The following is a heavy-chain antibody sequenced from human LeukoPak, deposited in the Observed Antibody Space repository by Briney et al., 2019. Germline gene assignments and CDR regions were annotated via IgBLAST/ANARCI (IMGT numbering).Heavy chain of an antibody. CDR1: GFTLSSYW. D-gene: IGHD4-17*01. CDR2: IKQDGSEK. CDR3: ARAVTTDY. Sequence: GGSLRLSCAASGFTLSSYWMSWVRQVPGKGLEWVANIKQDGSEKHYVDSVEDRFTISRDNAKNSLYLQMSSLRAEDTAVYYCARAVTTDYWGQGTLVTVSS. J-gene: IGHJ4*02. V-gene: IGHV3-7*03.